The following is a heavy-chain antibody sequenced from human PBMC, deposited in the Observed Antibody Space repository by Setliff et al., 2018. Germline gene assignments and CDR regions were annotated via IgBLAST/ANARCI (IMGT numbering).Heavy chain of an antibody. V-gene: IGHV4-59*08. J-gene: IGHJ5*01. CDR3: ARARYCSGGRCYWTWLDS. CDR2: FHHSGSM. D-gene: IGHD2-15*01. CDR1: GGSISSSY. Sequence: PSETLSLTCTVSGGSISSSYWSWIRQPPGKGLEWIGYFHHSGSMNYSPSLKGRVTMSVDTSNNQLSLKLTSVSAADTAVYYCARARYCSGGRCYWTWLDSWAQGTLVTVSS.